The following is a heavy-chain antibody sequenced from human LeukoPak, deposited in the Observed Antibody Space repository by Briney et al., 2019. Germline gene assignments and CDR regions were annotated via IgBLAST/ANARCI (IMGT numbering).Heavy chain of an antibody. D-gene: IGHD2-2*01. CDR3: ARGGYCSSTSCHEYYYYYGMDV. CDR2: IYYSGST. Sequence: SETLSLTCTVSGGSVSSGSYYWSWIRQPPGKGLEWIGYIYYSGSTNYNPSLKSRVTISVDTSKNQFSLKLSSVTAADTAVYYCARGGYCSSTSCHEYYYYYGMDVWGKGTTVTVSS. J-gene: IGHJ6*04. V-gene: IGHV4-61*01. CDR1: GGSVSSGSYY.